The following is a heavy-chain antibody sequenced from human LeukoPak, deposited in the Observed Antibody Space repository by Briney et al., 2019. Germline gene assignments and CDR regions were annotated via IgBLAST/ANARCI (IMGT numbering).Heavy chain of an antibody. Sequence: GGSLRLSCAASGFTFSNYWMHWVRQAPGKGLVWVPRITTDGSSTSYADSVKGRFTISRDNAKNTLYLQMNSLRAEDTAVYYCARDPQTYDFSDYWGQGTLVTVSS. CDR3: ARDPQTYDFSDY. V-gene: IGHV3-74*01. D-gene: IGHD3/OR15-3a*01. J-gene: IGHJ4*02. CDR2: ITTDGSST. CDR1: GFTFSNYW.